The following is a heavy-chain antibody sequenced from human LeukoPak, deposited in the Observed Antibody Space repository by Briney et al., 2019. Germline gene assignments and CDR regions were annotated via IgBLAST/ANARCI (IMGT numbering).Heavy chain of an antibody. J-gene: IGHJ3*02. CDR3: ARGGRAQGPFDI. Sequence: QPGGSLRLSCAASGFTFTSYSMSWVRQAPGKGLEWVSFISGGGSDRVYADPVKGRFTISKDNSKNTLYVEVNSLRAEDTAIYYCARGGRAQGPFDIWGQGTMVTVSS. V-gene: IGHV3-23*01. CDR1: GFTFTSYS. CDR2: ISGGGSDR.